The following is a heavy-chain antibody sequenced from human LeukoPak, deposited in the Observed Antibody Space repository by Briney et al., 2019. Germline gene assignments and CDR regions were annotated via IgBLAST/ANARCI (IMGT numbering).Heavy chain of an antibody. D-gene: IGHD3-22*01. Sequence: ASVKVSCTASVGTFSSYAISWVRQAPGQGLEWMGGIIPIFGTANNAQKFQGRVTITTDESTSTAYMELSSLRSEDTAVYYCAQSRITMIVEEYYFDYWGQGTLVTVSS. CDR2: IIPIFGTA. V-gene: IGHV1-69*05. CDR1: VGTFSSYA. CDR3: AQSRITMIVEEYYFDY. J-gene: IGHJ4*02.